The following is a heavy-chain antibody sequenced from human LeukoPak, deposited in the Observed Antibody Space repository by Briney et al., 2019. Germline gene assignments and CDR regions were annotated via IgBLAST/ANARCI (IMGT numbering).Heavy chain of an antibody. J-gene: IGHJ4*02. V-gene: IGHV3-33*01. D-gene: IGHD5-18*01. CDR1: GFTFSSYG. Sequence: GGSLRLSCAASGFTFSSYGMHWVRQAPGKGLEWVAVIWYDGSNKYYADSVKGRFTISRDNSKNTLYLQMNSLRAEDTAVYYCASMPSGYSYGSLYYFDYWGQGTLVTVSS. CDR2: IWYDGSNK. CDR3: ASMPSGYSYGSLYYFDY.